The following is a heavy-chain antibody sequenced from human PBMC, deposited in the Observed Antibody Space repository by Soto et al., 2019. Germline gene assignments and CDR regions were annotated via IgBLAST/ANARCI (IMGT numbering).Heavy chain of an antibody. CDR2: IWHDGNNK. Sequence: GGSLRLSCAASGFTFSNYGMHWVRQAPGKGLEWVAIIWHDGNNKYYADSVRGRFIISRDNSKNRLYLQMNSLRAEDTAVYYCEGDLVGASDSYGLDVWGQGTPVTVSS. V-gene: IGHV3-33*01. J-gene: IGHJ6*02. D-gene: IGHD1-26*01. CDR1: GFTFSNYG. CDR3: EGDLVGASDSYGLDV.